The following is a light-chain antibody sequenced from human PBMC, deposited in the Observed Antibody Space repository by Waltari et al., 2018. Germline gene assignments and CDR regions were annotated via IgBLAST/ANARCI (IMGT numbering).Light chain of an antibody. J-gene: IGLJ2*01. Sequence: SYELTPPPSASVCPGQPATTTCSGDALPRKNAYCYHQKSGQAPVLVIYEDIKRPSTVPARFSGSKTGTVATLTISGAQEEDEADYYCYSTDSSGNLRVFGGGTRLTVL. CDR2: EDI. CDR1: ALPRKN. CDR3: YSTDSSGNLRV. V-gene: IGLV3-10*01.